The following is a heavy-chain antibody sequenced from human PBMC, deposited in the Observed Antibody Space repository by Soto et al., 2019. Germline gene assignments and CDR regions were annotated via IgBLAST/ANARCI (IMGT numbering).Heavy chain of an antibody. CDR3: VRHPPRGVVGATFDY. D-gene: IGHD1-26*01. CDR1: GDSISSGDNY. V-gene: IGHV4-61*08. Sequence: SETLSLTCTVSGDSISSGDNYWSWIRQPTGMGLEWIGYINYSGTTNYNPSLNSRVTISVDTSKSQFSLKLTSVTAADTAVYYCVRHPPRGVVGATFDYWGQGALVTVSS. J-gene: IGHJ4*02. CDR2: INYSGTT.